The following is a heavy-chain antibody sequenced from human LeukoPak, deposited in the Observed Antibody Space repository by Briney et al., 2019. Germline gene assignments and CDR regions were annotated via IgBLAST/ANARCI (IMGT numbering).Heavy chain of an antibody. D-gene: IGHD2-15*01. CDR3: ASSDVGPAVDLDF. CDR2: FDPERRET. J-gene: IGHJ4*02. V-gene: IGHV1-24*01. Sequence: ASVKVSCKVSGYTLSELSMHRVRQSPGKGLEWMGGFDPERRETIYAQNFQGRVTMTADSSTDTVYMELRSLRSDDTAVYYCASSDVGPAVDLDFWGQGTLVTVSS. CDR1: GYTLSELS.